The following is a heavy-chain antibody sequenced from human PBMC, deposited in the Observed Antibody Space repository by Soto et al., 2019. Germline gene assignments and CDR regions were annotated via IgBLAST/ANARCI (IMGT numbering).Heavy chain of an antibody. CDR1: GFTFSSYS. CDR2: ISPSSSSI. J-gene: IGHJ4*02. V-gene: IGHV3-48*01. CDR3: ARVAYYYDSSGYFY. Sequence: EVQLVESGGGLVQPGGSLRLSCAASGFTFSSYSMHWVRQAPGKGLEWVSYISPSSSSIYYADSVKGRFTISRDNAKNSLYMQMNSLRAEDRAVYYCARVAYYYDSSGYFYWGQGTLVTVSS. D-gene: IGHD3-22*01.